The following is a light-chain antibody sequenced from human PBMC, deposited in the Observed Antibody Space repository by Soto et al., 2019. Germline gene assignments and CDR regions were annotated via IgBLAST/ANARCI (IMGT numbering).Light chain of an antibody. CDR2: DVS. J-gene: IGLJ1*01. V-gene: IGLV2-14*01. Sequence: QSALTQPASVSGSPGQSITISCTGTSSDVGGYKYVSWYQQHPGKATKLMIYDVSNRPSGVSNRFSGSKSGNTDSLTISGLQAEDEADYYCSSYTSSSTSYGFGTGTKLTVL. CDR1: SSDVGGYKY. CDR3: SSYTSSSTSYG.